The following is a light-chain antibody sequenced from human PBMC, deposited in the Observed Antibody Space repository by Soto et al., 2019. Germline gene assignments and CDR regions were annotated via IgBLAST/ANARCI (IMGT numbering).Light chain of an antibody. CDR1: SSDVGGYNY. J-gene: IGLJ1*01. Sequence: QSVLTQPASVSGSPGQSITISCTGTSSDVGGYNYVSWYQQHPGKATKLMIYDVSNRPSGVSNRFSGSKSGNTASLTISGLQAEDEADYYCSSYTSSSTLEGVFGTGTKLTVL. CDR3: SSYTSSSTLEGV. CDR2: DVS. V-gene: IGLV2-14*01.